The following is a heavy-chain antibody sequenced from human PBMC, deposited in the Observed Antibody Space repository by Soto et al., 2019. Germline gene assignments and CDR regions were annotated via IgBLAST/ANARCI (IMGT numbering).Heavy chain of an antibody. CDR2: VIPTLGVT. J-gene: IGHJ4*02. CDR3: ERDKGYCSDTRCTDFDE. D-gene: IGHD2-15*01. Sequence: QVQLVQSGAEVKKPGSSVKVSCKASGGTLSSYTFSWVRQAPGQGLGWMGRVIPTLGVTNYAKKFQGRFTIVVDTSTSTAYMDLNSLRYEDTAVYYCERDKGYCSDTRCTDFDEWCQGTLVTVSS. V-gene: IGHV1-69*08. CDR1: GGTLSSYT.